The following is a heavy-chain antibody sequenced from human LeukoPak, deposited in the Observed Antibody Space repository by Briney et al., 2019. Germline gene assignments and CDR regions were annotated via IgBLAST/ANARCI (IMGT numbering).Heavy chain of an antibody. V-gene: IGHV1-2*02. CDR1: GYTFTGYS. CDR3: ARGATTGDFDN. J-gene: IGHJ4*02. Sequence: ASVSLSCKASGYTFTGYSLHRVRQAPGQGLEWMGWINPNSGGTNCAQKFQGRVTMTWDTSLSTAYMELSRLRSDDLAVYYCARGATTGDFDNWGTRALVTFSS. CDR2: INPNSGGT. D-gene: IGHD1-26*01.